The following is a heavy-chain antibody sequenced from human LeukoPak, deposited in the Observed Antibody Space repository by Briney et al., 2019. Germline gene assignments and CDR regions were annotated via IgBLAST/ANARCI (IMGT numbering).Heavy chain of an antibody. CDR1: GGTFSSYA. D-gene: IGHD6-19*01. CDR3: ARAYSSGWYESDAFDI. Sequence: SVKVSCKASGGTFSSYAISWVRQAPGQGLEWMGGIIPIFGTANYAQKFQGRVTITADKSTSTAYMELGSLRSEDTAVYYCARAYSSGWYESDAFDIWGQGTMVTVSS. J-gene: IGHJ3*02. V-gene: IGHV1-69*06. CDR2: IIPIFGTA.